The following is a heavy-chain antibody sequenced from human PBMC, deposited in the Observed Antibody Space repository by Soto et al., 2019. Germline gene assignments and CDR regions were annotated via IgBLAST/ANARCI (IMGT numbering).Heavy chain of an antibody. V-gene: IGHV4-59*01. CDR3: AIDAGGPYDP. Sequence: SETLSLTCTVSGAPITINYWSWIRQAPGKGLEWIGYIYYSGSTTYNPSLKSRVTMSADTSKDQFSLKLNSVTAADTAVYYCAIDAGGPYDPWGHGILVPVXS. CDR2: IYYSGST. D-gene: IGHD2-15*01. J-gene: IGHJ5*02. CDR1: GAPITINY.